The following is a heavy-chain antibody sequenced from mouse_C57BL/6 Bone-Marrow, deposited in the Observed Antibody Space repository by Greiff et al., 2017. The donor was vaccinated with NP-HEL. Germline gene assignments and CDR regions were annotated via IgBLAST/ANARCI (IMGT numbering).Heavy chain of an antibody. CDR1: GFSLTSYG. CDR3: ARMGYYGSSGRFYFDY. CDR2: IWSGGST. D-gene: IGHD1-1*01. J-gene: IGHJ2*01. Sequence: QVQLKESGPGLVQPSQSLSITCTVSGFSLTSYGVHWVRQSPGKGLEWLGVIWSGGSTDYNAAFISRLSISKDNSKSQVFFKMNSLQADDTAIYYCARMGYYGSSGRFYFDYWGQGTTLTVSS. V-gene: IGHV2-2*01.